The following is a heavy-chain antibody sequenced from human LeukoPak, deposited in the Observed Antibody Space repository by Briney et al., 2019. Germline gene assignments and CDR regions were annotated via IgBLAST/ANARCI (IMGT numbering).Heavy chain of an antibody. CDR3: ARVSYDSSGYFQSDAFDI. CDR2: INHGGST. D-gene: IGHD3-22*01. J-gene: IGHJ3*02. Sequence: SETLSLTCAVYGGSFSGYYWSWIRQPPGKGLEWIGEINHGGSTNYNPSLKSRVTISVDTSKNQFSLKLSSVTAADTAVYYCARVSYDSSGYFQSDAFDIWGQGTMVTVSS. V-gene: IGHV4-34*01. CDR1: GGSFSGYY.